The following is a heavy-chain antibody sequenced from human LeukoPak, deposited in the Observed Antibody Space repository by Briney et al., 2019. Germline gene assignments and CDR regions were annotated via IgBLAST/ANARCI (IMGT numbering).Heavy chain of an antibody. Sequence: PSETLSLTCTVSGVSISYNYWSWIRQPPGKGLEWIGQIFYTGTTEYNPSLKSRVSMSLDTSKNQFSLRLSSVTARDTAVYYCARQHGGNYLDFWGQGTLVTVSS. CDR2: IFYTGTT. CDR3: ARQHGGNYLDF. D-gene: IGHD4-23*01. CDR1: GVSISYNY. V-gene: IGHV4-59*01. J-gene: IGHJ4*02.